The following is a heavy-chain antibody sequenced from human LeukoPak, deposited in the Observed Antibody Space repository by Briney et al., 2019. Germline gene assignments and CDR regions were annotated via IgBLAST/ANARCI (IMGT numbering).Heavy chain of an antibody. Sequence: ESGPALVKPTQTLTLTCTLSGFSLSTSGMCVGWIRQPPGKALEWLALIDWDDDKYYSTSLKTRLTISKDTSKNQVVLTMTNMDPVDTATYYCARIPPGFYYYGMDVWGQGTTVTVSS. CDR1: GFSLSTSGMC. CDR2: IDWDDDK. J-gene: IGHJ6*02. CDR3: ARIPPGFYYYGMDV. V-gene: IGHV2-70*01.